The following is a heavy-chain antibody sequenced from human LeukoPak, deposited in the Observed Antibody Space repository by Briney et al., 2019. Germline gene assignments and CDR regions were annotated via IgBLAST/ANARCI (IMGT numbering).Heavy chain of an antibody. CDR2: ISAYNGNT. CDR1: GYTFTSYG. V-gene: IGHV1-18*01. CDR3: ARQVIEVTAIPGYFDY. J-gene: IGHJ4*02. D-gene: IGHD2-21*02. Sequence: GASVKVSCKASGYTFTSYGISWVRQAPGQGLEWMGWISAYNGNTNYAQKLQGRVTMTTDTSTSTAYMELRSLRSDDTAVYYCARQVIEVTAIPGYFDYWGQGTLVTVSS.